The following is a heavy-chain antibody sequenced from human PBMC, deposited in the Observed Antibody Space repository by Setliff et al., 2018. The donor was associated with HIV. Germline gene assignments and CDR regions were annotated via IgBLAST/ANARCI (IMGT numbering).Heavy chain of an antibody. V-gene: IGHV4-39*07. CDR3: AREEGGSSGYYYHYYYMDV. D-gene: IGHD3-22*01. J-gene: IGHJ6*03. CDR2: IYTSGST. Sequence: SETLSLTCTVSDGSTRTSSYYWGWIRQAPGKGLEWIGRIYTSGSTNYNPSLKSRVTMSVDTSKNQFSLKLSSVTAADTAVYYCAREEGGSSGYYYHYYYMDVWGKGTTVTVSS. CDR1: DGSTRTSSYY.